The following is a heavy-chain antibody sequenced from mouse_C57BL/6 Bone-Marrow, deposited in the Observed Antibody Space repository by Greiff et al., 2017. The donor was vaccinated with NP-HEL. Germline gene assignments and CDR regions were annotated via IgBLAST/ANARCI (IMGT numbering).Heavy chain of an antibody. CDR1: GFNIKDDY. D-gene: IGHD2-3*01. Sequence: EVQLQQSGAELVRPGASVKLSCTASGFNIKDDYMHWVKQRPEQGLEWIGWIDPENGDTDYASKFQGKATLTADTSSNTAYLQLSSLTSEDTADYACATSAYDGRNQGAMDYWGQGTSVTVSS. CDR3: ATSAYDGRNQGAMDY. J-gene: IGHJ4*01. CDR2: IDPENGDT. V-gene: IGHV14-4*01.